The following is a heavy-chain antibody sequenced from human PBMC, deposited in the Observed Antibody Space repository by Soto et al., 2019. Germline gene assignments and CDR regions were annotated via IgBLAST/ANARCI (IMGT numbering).Heavy chain of an antibody. Sequence: QVQLVESGGGVVQPGRSLRLSCAASGFTFSSFSLHWVRQAPGKGLEWLALISHDGSTKYNADSVKGRFTVSRDNSNNTLYLQLSSLRPEDTAVYYCARTTTVAGTPEFDYWGQGTLVTVSS. CDR1: GFTFSSFS. V-gene: IGHV3-30-3*01. J-gene: IGHJ4*02. CDR2: ISHDGSTK. D-gene: IGHD6-19*01. CDR3: ARTTTVAGTPEFDY.